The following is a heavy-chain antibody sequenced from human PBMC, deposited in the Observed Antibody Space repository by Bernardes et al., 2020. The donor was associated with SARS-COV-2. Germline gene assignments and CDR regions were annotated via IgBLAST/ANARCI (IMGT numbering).Heavy chain of an antibody. CDR2: IHHTGST. Sequence: SETLSLTCAVYGASFTDYYWSWIRQSPGKGLELIGEIHHTGSTIYNPSLKSRVTISIDTSKKLFSLSLRSLTAADSGVYYCAGGHGYTWGNGLEWGQGTLVTVSS. CDR3: AGGHGYTWGNGLE. CDR1: GASFTDYY. J-gene: IGHJ4*02. D-gene: IGHD5-18*01. V-gene: IGHV4-34*01.